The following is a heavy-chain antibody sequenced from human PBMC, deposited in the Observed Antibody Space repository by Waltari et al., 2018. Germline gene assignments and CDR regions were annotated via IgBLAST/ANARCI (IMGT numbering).Heavy chain of an antibody. CDR2: INPKSGAT. D-gene: IGHD3-3*01. Sequence: QVHLVQSGAEVRKPGASVRVSCKTSGYTFSDPYIYWVRQAPGQGLEWMGWINPKSGATNPAQKYQGRVTRTTDTSTNTVYMELRRLTSDDTAVYYCARDLFPNFWSGYGFDFWGQGTKVTVSS. CDR1: GYTFSDPY. J-gene: IGHJ3*01. V-gene: IGHV1-2*02. CDR3: ARDLFPNFWSGYGFDF.